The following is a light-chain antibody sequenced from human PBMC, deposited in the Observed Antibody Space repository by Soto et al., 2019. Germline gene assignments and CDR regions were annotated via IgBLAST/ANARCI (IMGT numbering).Light chain of an antibody. V-gene: IGKV1-39*01. CDR3: QHRYSTPRT. CDR1: QSISSY. J-gene: IGKJ1*01. CDR2: AAS. Sequence: DIRMTQSPSSLSASVGDRVTITCRASQSISSYLNWYQQKPGKAPKLLIYAASSLQSGVPSRFSGSGSGTDFTLTISSLQPEDFATYYCQHRYSTPRTFGQGTTVEIK.